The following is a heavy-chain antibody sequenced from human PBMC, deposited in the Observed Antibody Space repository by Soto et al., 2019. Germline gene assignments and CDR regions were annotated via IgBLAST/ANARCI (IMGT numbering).Heavy chain of an antibody. Sequence: EVQLVESGGGLVQPGGSLRLSRVASGFTFSSYWMHWVRQAPGKRLVWVSSISNDGSSIYADPVKGRFTISRDNAKNTLYLQMNSLRAEDTAVYYCARLPNKSPQNWGQGTLVIVSP. CDR1: GFTFSSYW. J-gene: IGHJ1*01. V-gene: IGHV3-74*01. CDR3: ARLPNKSPQN. CDR2: ISNDGSS.